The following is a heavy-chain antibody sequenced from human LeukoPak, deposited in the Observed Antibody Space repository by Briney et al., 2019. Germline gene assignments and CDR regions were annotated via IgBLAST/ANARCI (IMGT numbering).Heavy chain of an antibody. CDR1: GYTFTSYG. D-gene: IGHD3-22*01. Sequence: GASVKVSCKASGYTFTSYGISWVRQAPGQGLEWMGWISAYNGNTNYALKLQGRVTMTTDTSTSTAYMELRSLRSDDTAVYYCARDMYYYDSSGYYTSHDYWGQGTLVTVSS. V-gene: IGHV1-18*01. J-gene: IGHJ4*02. CDR3: ARDMYYYDSSGYYTSHDY. CDR2: ISAYNGNT.